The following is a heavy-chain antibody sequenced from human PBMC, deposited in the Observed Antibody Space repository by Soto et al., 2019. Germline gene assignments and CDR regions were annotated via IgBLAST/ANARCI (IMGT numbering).Heavy chain of an antibody. Sequence: LALTCTVSGDSISTFYWGWMRQAPGKELEWIGYVYYTGSTNYNPSLKSRVTISVDRSKNQFSLKLTSANAADTAVYYCARGRTVRNYADDSSDYFYFFDYWGQGTQVTAPQ. D-gene: IGHD3-22*01. CDR3: ARGRTVRNYADDSSDYFYFFDY. CDR1: GDSISTFY. V-gene: IGHV4-59*01. J-gene: IGHJ4*02. CDR2: VYYTGST.